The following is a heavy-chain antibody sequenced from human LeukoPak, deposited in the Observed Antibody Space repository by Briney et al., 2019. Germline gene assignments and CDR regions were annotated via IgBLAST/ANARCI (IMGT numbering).Heavy chain of an antibody. V-gene: IGHV3-23*01. CDR3: AKEEDYGYYYY. Sequence: GGSLRLSCAASGFTFSSYAMSWVRQAPGKGLEWVSAIRDSGSSKYYADSVKGRFTISRDNSKNTLYLQMNSLRAEDTAVYYCAKEEDYGYYYYWGQGTLVTVSS. J-gene: IGHJ4*02. CDR1: GFTFSSYA. D-gene: IGHD4-17*01. CDR2: IRDSGSSK.